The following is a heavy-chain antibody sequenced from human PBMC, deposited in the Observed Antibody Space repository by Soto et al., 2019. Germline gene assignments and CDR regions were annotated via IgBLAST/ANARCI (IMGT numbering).Heavy chain of an antibody. CDR3: ARWGCSGSNCNLNQRSFDS. Sequence: QVQLVESGGGVVQPGRSLRLSCAASGFIFNEYGMHWVRQAPGKGLEGVAVIWYDGSNKYYADSVKGRFTFSRDNTKNTMSLQMNSLRVEDTAVYYCARWGCSGSNCNLNQRSFDSWGQGTLVTVSS. V-gene: IGHV3-33*01. D-gene: IGHD2-15*01. CDR1: GFIFNEYG. J-gene: IGHJ5*01. CDR2: IWYDGSNK.